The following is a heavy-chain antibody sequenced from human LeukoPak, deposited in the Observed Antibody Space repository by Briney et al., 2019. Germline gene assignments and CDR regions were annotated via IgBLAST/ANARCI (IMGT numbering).Heavy chain of an antibody. Sequence: SETLSLTCTVSGGSISSYYWSWIRQPPGKGLEWIGSIYYSGSTYYNPSLKSRVTISVDTSKNQFSLKLSSVTAADTAVYYCARLVSSGIDYWGQGTLVTVSS. J-gene: IGHJ4*02. CDR2: IYYSGST. V-gene: IGHV4-59*05. CDR1: GGSISSYY. D-gene: IGHD6-19*01. CDR3: ARLVSSGIDY.